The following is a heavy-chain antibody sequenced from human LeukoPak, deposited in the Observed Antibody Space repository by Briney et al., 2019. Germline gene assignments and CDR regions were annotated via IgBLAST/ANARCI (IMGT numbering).Heavy chain of an antibody. CDR1: GYPFTIYY. CDR2: IKPGGGTT. Sequence: ASVKVSCKAFGYPFTIYYLNGLRQAPAQGLEWMGIIKPGGGTTSYAQKFQGRVTVTRDTSTTTLYLDLNSLTSEDTAVYYCARGSGDHRGVFDYWGQGTLVTVSS. CDR3: ARGSGDHRGVFDY. V-gene: IGHV1-46*01. J-gene: IGHJ4*02. D-gene: IGHD3-3*01.